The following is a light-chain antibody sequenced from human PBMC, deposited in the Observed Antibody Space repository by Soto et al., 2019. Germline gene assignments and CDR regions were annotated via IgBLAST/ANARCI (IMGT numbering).Light chain of an antibody. CDR2: RTH. CDR1: NYNIGVSY. J-gene: IGLJ1*01. CDR3: AAWDYSLRAYV. V-gene: IGLV1-47*01. Sequence: QSVLTQPASVSGTPGQRVTLSCSGGNYNIGVSYVYWYQHFPGAAPKLLMSRTHQRPSGVPDRFSGSKSGTSASLAISGLRSEDEADYYCAAWDYSLRAYVFGTGTKLTVL.